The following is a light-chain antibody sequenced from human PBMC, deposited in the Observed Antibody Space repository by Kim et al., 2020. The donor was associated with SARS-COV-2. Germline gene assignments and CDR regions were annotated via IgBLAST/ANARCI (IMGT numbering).Light chain of an antibody. CDR2: GNS. CDR1: SSNIGAGYD. V-gene: IGLV1-40*01. J-gene: IGLJ3*02. Sequence: QSVLTQPPSVSGAPGQRVTISCTGSSSNIGAGYDVHWYQQLPGTAPKLLIYGNSNRPSGVPDRFSGSKSGTSASLAITGLQAEDEADYYCQSYDNSLSGWVFGGGTQLTV. CDR3: QSYDNSLSGWV.